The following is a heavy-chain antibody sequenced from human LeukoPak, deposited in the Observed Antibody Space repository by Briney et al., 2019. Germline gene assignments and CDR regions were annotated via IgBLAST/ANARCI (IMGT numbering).Heavy chain of an antibody. CDR1: GYTFTSYA. V-gene: IGHV7-4-1*02. Sequence: ASVKVSCKASGYTFTSYAMNWVRRAPGQGLEWMGWINTNTGNPTYAQGFTRRFVFSLDTSVSTAYMQISGLKAEDTAVYFCARGMGATYFDNVYRPLTYYFDNWGQGTLVTVSS. CDR2: INTNTGNP. J-gene: IGHJ4*02. CDR3: ARGMGATYFDNVYRPLTYYFDN. D-gene: IGHD3-16*01.